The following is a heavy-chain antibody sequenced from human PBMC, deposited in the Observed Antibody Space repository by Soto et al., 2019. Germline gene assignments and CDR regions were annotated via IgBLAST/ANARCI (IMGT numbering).Heavy chain of an antibody. Sequence: PSETLSLTCTVSGASISGYYWGWIRQPPGKGLEWIGSIYHSGSTYYNPSLKSRVTISVDTSKNQFSLKLSSVTAADTAVYYCARDPRAKDIWVNWLDPWGQGTLVTVYS. D-gene: IGHD2-15*01. CDR3: ARDPRAKDIWVNWLDP. CDR1: GASISGYY. J-gene: IGHJ5*02. CDR2: IYHSGST. V-gene: IGHV4-38-2*02.